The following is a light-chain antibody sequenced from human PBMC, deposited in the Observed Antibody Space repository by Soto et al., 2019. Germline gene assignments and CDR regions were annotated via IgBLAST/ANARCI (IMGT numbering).Light chain of an antibody. V-gene: IGKV1-33*01. J-gene: IGKJ3*01. Sequence: DIQMTQSPSSLSASVGDRVTITCQASQDIRKFLNWYQQKPGKAPKLLINDASNLETGVPSRFSVSGSGTDFTFTINSLQPEDIATYYCQHDDNLVTFGPGTTVDIK. CDR2: DAS. CDR1: QDIRKF. CDR3: QHDDNLVT.